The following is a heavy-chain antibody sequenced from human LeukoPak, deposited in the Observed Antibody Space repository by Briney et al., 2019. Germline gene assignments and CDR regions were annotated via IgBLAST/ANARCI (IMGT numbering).Heavy chain of an antibody. D-gene: IGHD5-24*01. Sequence: GGSLRLSCAASGFTFNSYSMTWVRQAPGKGLEWVSALSGGGDGTYYADSVKGRFTISRDNSKNTLYLQMNSLRAEDTAVYYCARVGSRNGYNRGESQHWGQGTLVTVSS. CDR3: ARVGSRNGYNRGESQH. CDR2: LSGGGDGT. V-gene: IGHV3-23*01. J-gene: IGHJ1*01. CDR1: GFTFNSYS.